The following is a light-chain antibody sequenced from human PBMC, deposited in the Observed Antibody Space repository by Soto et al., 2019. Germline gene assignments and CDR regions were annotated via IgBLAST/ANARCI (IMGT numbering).Light chain of an antibody. J-gene: IGKJ1*01. CDR1: QSVSSSY. V-gene: IGKV3-20*01. CDR3: QRYDSLRT. CDR2: GAS. Sequence: EIVLKQSPGTLSLSPGERATLSCRASQSVSSSYLVWHQQKPGQAPRLLIYGASNRATGIPDRFSGSGSGTDFTLTITRLEPEDFAMYYCQRYDSLRTFGQGTKVDIK.